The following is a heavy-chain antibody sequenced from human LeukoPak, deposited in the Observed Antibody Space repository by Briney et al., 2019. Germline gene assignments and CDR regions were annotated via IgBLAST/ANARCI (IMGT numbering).Heavy chain of an antibody. V-gene: IGHV3-21*01. Sequence: GGSLRLSCAASGLTFSGYSMNGVRQAPGKGLEWVSSISSSISYIYYADSVKGRFTISRHNAKNSLYLQMNSLRPEDTDVYYCARGIYDFWKGYYQPYFDYWGQGTLVTVSS. CDR2: ISSSISYI. D-gene: IGHD3-3*01. CDR3: ARGIYDFWKGYYQPYFDY. J-gene: IGHJ4*02. CDR1: GLTFSGYS.